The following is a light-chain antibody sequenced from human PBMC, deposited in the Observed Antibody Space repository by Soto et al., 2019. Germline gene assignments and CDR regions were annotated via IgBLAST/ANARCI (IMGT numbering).Light chain of an antibody. CDR3: SLFTSSSTYV. CDR2: EVT. V-gene: IGLV2-18*01. CDR1: SSDVGSYNR. J-gene: IGLJ1*01. Sequence: QSALTQPPSVSGSPGQSVTISCTGTSSDVGSYNRVSWYQQPPGTAPKVIIYEVTNRPSGVPDRFSGSKSGNTASLTISGLQAEDEADYYCSLFTSSSTYVFGAGTKVNV.